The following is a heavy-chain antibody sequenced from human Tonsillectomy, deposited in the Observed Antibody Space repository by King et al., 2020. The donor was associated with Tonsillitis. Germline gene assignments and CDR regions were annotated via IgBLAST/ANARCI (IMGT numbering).Heavy chain of an antibody. CDR2: LYSGGAA. V-gene: IGHV3-53*04. Sequence: VQLVESGGGLVQPGGSLRLSCAASGFSVSQTYMNWVRQAPGKGLEWVAVLYSGGAALYADSVKGRFTISRHISNNSLYLQMSSLRREDTAVYYCAKSLWELAKWGPGTQVTVSS. J-gene: IGHJ4*02. D-gene: IGHD1-26*01. CDR1: GFSVSQTY. CDR3: AKSLWELAK.